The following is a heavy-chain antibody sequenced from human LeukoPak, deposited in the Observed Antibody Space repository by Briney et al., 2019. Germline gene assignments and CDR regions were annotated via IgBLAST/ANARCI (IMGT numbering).Heavy chain of an antibody. J-gene: IGHJ4*02. Sequence: PGGSLRLSCAASGFTFSRYYMHWVRQAPGKGLVWVSRINSDGRSTTYADSVRGRFTVSRDNAKNTLYLPMNSLKVEDTAMYYCTRVFVGDEYSSSGYWGQGTLVTVSS. CDR3: TRVFVGDEYSSSGY. CDR1: GFTFSRYY. V-gene: IGHV3-74*01. CDR2: INSDGRST. D-gene: IGHD6-13*01.